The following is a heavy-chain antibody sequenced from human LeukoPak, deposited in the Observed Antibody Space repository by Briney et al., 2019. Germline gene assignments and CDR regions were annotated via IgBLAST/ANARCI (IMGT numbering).Heavy chain of an antibody. Sequence: PSETLSLTCTVSGGSISSGDYYWSWIRQPPGKGLEWIGYIYYSGSTYYNPPLKSRVTISVDTSKSQFSLKLSSVTAADTAVYYCARYYYDSSGYSVDLYYGMDVWGQGTTVTVSS. V-gene: IGHV4-30-4*01. CDR1: GGSISSGDYY. J-gene: IGHJ6*02. D-gene: IGHD3-22*01. CDR3: ARYYYDSSGYSVDLYYGMDV. CDR2: IYYSGST.